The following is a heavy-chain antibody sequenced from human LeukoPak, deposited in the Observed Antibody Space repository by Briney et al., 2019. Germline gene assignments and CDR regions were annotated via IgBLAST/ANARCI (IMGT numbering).Heavy chain of an antibody. CDR1: GGSISSYY. D-gene: IGHD3-22*01. V-gene: IGHV4-59*01. CDR2: IYYSGST. CDR3: AGVKTYYYDSSGHYAY. J-gene: IGHJ4*02. Sequence: PSEALSLTCTVSGGSISSYYWSWIRQPPGKGLEWIGYIYYSGSTNYNPSLKSRVTISVDTSKNQFSLKLSSVTAADTAVYYCAGVKTYYYDSSGHYAYWGQGTLVTVSS.